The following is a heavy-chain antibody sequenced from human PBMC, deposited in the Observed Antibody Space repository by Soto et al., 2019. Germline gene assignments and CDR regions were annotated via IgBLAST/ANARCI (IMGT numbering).Heavy chain of an antibody. CDR2: INAGNGNT. CDR1: GYTFTSYA. CDR3: ARGLILQWLVRPGVMDV. V-gene: IGHV1-3*01. D-gene: IGHD6-19*01. Sequence: QVQLVQSGAEVKKPGASVKVSCKASGYTFTSYAMHWVRQAPGQRLEWMGWINAGNGNTKYSQKFQGRVTSTRDTSASTAYMELSSLRSEDTAVYYCARGLILQWLVRPGVMDVWGQGTTVTVSS. J-gene: IGHJ6*02.